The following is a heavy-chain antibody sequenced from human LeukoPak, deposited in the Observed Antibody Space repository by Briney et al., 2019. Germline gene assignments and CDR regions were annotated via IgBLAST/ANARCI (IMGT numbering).Heavy chain of an antibody. D-gene: IGHD2/OR15-2a*01. CDR3: TTYLRSSGGFDY. Sequence: KPGGSLRLSCAASGFTFSNAWMNWVRQAPGKGLEWVGRIKSKTDGGTTDYAAPVKGRFTISRDDSKNTLYLKMNSLKTEDTAVYYCTTYLRSSGGFDYWGLGTLVTVSS. V-gene: IGHV3-15*01. CDR2: IKSKTDGGTT. J-gene: IGHJ4*02. CDR1: GFTFSNAW.